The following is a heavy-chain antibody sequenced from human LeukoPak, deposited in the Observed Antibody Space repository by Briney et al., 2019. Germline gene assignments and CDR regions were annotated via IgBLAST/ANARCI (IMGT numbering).Heavy chain of an antibody. CDR1: GFTLSTYG. CDR3: AKDLGY. J-gene: IGHJ4*02. D-gene: IGHD7-27*01. Sequence: GGSLRLSCAASGFTLSTYGMHWVRQAPGKGLEWVAFVRYDGSNKYYADSVKGRFTISRDNSKNTLYLQMNSLRPEDTAVYYCAKDLGYWGQGTLVTVSS. CDR2: VRYDGSNK. V-gene: IGHV3-30*02.